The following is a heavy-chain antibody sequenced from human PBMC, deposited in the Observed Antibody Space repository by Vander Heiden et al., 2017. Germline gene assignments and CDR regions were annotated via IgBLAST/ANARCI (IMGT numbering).Heavy chain of an antibody. CDR1: GFTFSDHY. D-gene: IGHD1-20*01. J-gene: IGHJ2*01. Sequence: EVQLVASGGGLVQPGGSLCLSCAASGFTFSDHYMDWVRQAPGKGLEWVGRTRNKANSYTTEYAASVKGRFTISRDGSKDSLYLQMNSLKTEDTAVYHCARVVVTGRDWYFDLWGRGTLVTVSS. V-gene: IGHV3-72*01. CDR2: TRNKANSYTT. CDR3: ARVVVTGRDWYFDL.